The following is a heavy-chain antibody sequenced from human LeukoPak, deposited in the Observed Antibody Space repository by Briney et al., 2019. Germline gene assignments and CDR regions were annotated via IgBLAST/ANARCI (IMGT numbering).Heavy chain of an antibody. CDR2: IRTKAYGGTT. CDR3: TRRGLGSYGFDY. V-gene: IGHV3-49*04. Sequence: GGSLRLSCTASGFTFGDYAVSWVRQAPGKGLEWVAFIRTKAYGGTTEYAASVKGRFTISRDDSKSIAYLQMNSLKTEDTAVYYCTRRGLGSYGFDYWGQGTLVTVSS. D-gene: IGHD1-26*01. J-gene: IGHJ4*02. CDR1: GFTFGDYA.